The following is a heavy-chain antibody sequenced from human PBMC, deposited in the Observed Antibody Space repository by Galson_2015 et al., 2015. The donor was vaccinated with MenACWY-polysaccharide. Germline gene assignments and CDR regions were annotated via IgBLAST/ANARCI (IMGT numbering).Heavy chain of an antibody. CDR3: AKDAVPQLQSTSSAFDY. J-gene: IGHJ4*02. V-gene: IGHV3-23*01. CDR1: GFTFSNYV. D-gene: IGHD6-6*01. Sequence: SLRLSCAASGFTFSNYVVSWVRQAPGKGLEGVSAISGSGDITYYADSVKGRFTISRDNSKNTLYLQMNSLRIEDTAVYYCAKDAVPQLQSTSSAFDYWGQGTLVTVSS. CDR2: ISGSGDIT.